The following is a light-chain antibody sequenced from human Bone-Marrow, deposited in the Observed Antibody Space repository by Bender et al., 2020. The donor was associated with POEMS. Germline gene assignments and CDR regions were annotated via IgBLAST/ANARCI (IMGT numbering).Light chain of an antibody. V-gene: IGLV2-14*03. CDR2: DVT. CDR1: SSDVGAHNY. CDR3: CSFEGSITSWV. Sequence: QSALTQPASVSGPPGLSITISCTGTSSDVGAHNYVSWYQQHPGKAPKLLIYDVTYRPSGVSTRFSGAKSGNTASLTISGLQTADEADYYCCSFEGSITSWVFGGGTKLTLL. J-gene: IGLJ3*02.